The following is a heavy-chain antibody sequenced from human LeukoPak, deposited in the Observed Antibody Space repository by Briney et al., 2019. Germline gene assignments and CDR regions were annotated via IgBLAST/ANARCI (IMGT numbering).Heavy chain of an antibody. CDR2: ISVYNGNT. D-gene: IGHD4-11*01. CDR1: GYSFTSYG. CDR3: AREDDYSNYLGY. V-gene: IGHV1-18*01. Sequence: GASVKVSCRASGYSFTSYGISWVRQAPGQGLEWMGWISVYNGNTNYAQKLQGRVTMTTDTSTSTAYMELRSLRSDDTAVYYCAREDDYSNYLGYWGQGTLVTVSS. J-gene: IGHJ4*02.